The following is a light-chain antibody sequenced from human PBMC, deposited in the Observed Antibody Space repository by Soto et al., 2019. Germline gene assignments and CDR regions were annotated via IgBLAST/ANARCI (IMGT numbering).Light chain of an antibody. V-gene: IGKV3-20*01. CDR2: GAY. Sequence: EIVLTQSPGTLSLSPVEIATLSCRASQSISSSYLAGYQQKPGQAPRLLVYGAYNRATGITDRFSGSGSGTDLHLTISRLEPEDLTVYYCQQYGSSRFTFGPGTKVDIK. CDR3: QQYGSSRFT. CDR1: QSISSSY. J-gene: IGKJ3*01.